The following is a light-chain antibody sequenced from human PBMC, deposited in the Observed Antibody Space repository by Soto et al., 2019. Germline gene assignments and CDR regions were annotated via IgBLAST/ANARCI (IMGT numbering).Light chain of an antibody. J-gene: IGKJ2*01. CDR3: LQYNTFPHT. Sequence: IQMTQSPSTLSASVGDTVTPTCRSSQMIARWLAWYQQKPGTAPRLIIYDATSLQSGVPSRFSASASGTDFTLTISSLHPDDFATYYCLQYNTFPHTFGQGTKVDIK. CDR2: DAT. CDR1: QMIARW. V-gene: IGKV1-5*01.